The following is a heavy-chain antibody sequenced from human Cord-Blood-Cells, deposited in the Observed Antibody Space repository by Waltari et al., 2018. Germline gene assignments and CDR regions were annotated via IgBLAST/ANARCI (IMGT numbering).Heavy chain of an antibody. V-gene: IGHV1-2*04. CDR1: GYTFTGYY. D-gene: IGHD5-12*01. Sequence: QVQLVQSGAEVKKPGASVKVSCKASGYTFTGYYMHWVRQAPGQGLEWTGWINPNSGGTNYAQKFQGWVNSTRDTSISTAYMELSRLRSDDTAVYYCAIGDGGYVRFDYWGQGTLVTVSS. J-gene: IGHJ4*02. CDR3: AIGDGGYVRFDY. CDR2: INPNSGGT.